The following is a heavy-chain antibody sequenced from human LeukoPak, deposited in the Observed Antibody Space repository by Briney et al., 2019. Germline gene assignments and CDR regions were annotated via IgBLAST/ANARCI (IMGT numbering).Heavy chain of an antibody. V-gene: IGHV3-30*02. D-gene: IGHD6-19*01. Sequence: GGSLRLSCAASGFTFSSYGMHWVRQAPGKGLEWVAFIRYDGSNKYYADSVKGRFTISRDNSKNTLYLQMSSLRAEDTAVYYCAKGGIAVAGNDAFDIWGQGTMVTVSS. CDR1: GFTFSSYG. J-gene: IGHJ3*02. CDR3: AKGGIAVAGNDAFDI. CDR2: IRYDGSNK.